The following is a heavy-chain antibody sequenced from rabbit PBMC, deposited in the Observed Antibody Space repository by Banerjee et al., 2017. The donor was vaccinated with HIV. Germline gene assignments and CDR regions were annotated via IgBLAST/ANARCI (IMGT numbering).Heavy chain of an antibody. CDR3: AGDPWSGWNL. V-gene: IGHV1S45*01. J-gene: IGHJ4*01. D-gene: IGHD4-1*01. CDR2: IGVGSGGT. CDR1: GFSFSSGYD. Sequence: QEQLEESGGGLVQPEGSLTLTCKASGFSFSSGYDMCWVRQTPGKGLEWIGCIGVGSGGTNYASWAKGRFTISKTSSTTVTLQMTSLTAADTATYFCAGDPWSGWNLWGPGTLVTVS.